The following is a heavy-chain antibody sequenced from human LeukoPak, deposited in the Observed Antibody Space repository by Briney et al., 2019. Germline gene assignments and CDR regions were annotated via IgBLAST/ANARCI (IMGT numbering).Heavy chain of an antibody. CDR3: ATWAFYHSLDV. V-gene: IGHV3-9*01. CDR2: ISWNSGSI. CDR1: GFTFDDYA. J-gene: IGHJ6*02. Sequence: PGGSLRLSCAASGFTFDDYAMHWVRQAPGKGLEWVSGISWNSGSIGYADSVKGRFTISRDNSKNSLYLQMNSLRTEDTALYYCATWAFYHSLDVWGQGTTVTVSS. D-gene: IGHD1-26*01.